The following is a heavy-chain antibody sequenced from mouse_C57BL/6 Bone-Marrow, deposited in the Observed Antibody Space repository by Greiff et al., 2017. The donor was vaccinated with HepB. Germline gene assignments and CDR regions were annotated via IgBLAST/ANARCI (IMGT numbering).Heavy chain of an antibody. V-gene: IGHV1-72*01. D-gene: IGHD1-1*01. CDR3: ARNYYGSSHWYFDV. J-gene: IGHJ1*03. CDR1: GYTFTSYW. Sequence: QVQLQQPGAELVKPGASVKLSCKASGYTFTSYWMHWVKQRPGRGLEWIGRIDPNSGGTKYNEKFKSKATLTVDKPSSTAYMQLSSLTSEDSAVYYCARNYYGSSHWYFDVWAQGPRSPSPQ. CDR2: IDPNSGGT.